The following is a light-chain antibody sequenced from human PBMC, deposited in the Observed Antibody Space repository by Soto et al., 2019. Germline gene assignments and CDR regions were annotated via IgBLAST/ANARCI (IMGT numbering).Light chain of an antibody. CDR3: QQYNNWPPWT. J-gene: IGKJ1*01. CDR1: QRVSSN. CDR2: DAS. V-gene: IGKV3-15*01. Sequence: ILMTQSPATLSVSPGERATLSCRASQRVSSNLAWYQQKRGQAPRLLIYDASTRATGIPARFSGSGSGTEFTLTISSLQSEDFAVYYCQQYNNWPPWTFGQGTKVEIK.